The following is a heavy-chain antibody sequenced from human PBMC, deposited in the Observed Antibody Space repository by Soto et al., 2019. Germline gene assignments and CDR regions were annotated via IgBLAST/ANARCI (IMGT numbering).Heavy chain of an antibody. D-gene: IGHD6-13*01. CDR2: ISSSSSTI. V-gene: IGHV3-48*01. J-gene: IGHJ4*02. CDR1: GFTVSSYS. CDR3: ARSWYSSSWSRFDY. Sequence: GSLRLSCAASGFTVSSYSMNWVRQAPGKGLEWVSYISSSSSTIYYADSVKGRFTISRDNAKNSLYLQMNSLRAEDTAVYYCARSWYSSSWSRFDYWGQGTLVTVSS.